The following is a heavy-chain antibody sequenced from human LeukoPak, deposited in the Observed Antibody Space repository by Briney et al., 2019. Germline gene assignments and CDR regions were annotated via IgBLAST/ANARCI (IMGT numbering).Heavy chain of an antibody. CDR1: GFTFSSYA. J-gene: IGHJ4*02. V-gene: IGHV3-23*01. CDR3: AKDLERYFD. CDR2: ISGSGDST. D-gene: IGHD3-9*01. Sequence: SGGSLRFSCAASGFTFSSYAMSWVRQAPGKGLKWVSGISGSGDSTYYADSVKGRFTTSRDNSKNTLYLQMSSLRAEDTAVYYCAKDLERYFDSGQGTLVTVSS.